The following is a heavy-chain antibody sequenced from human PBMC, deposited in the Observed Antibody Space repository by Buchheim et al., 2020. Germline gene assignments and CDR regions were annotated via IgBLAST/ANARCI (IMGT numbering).Heavy chain of an antibody. CDR1: GGTFSSYA. J-gene: IGHJ5*02. Sequence: QVQLVQSGAEVKKPGSSVKFSCKASGGTFSSYAISGVRQAPGQGLEWMGGIIPILGMANYAQKFQGRFTFTAAKSTSTAYMELSSLRSEDTAVYYCARTIWNDAPDWFDPWGQGTL. D-gene: IGHD1-1*01. CDR2: IIPILGMA. V-gene: IGHV1-69*04. CDR3: ARTIWNDAPDWFDP.